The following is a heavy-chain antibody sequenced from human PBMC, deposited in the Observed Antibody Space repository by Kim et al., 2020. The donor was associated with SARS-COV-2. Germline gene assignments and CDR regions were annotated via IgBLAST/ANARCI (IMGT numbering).Heavy chain of an antibody. CDR3: ARDGGSGYPRYFDY. J-gene: IGHJ4*02. Sequence: GGSLRLSCAASGFTFSSYSMNWVRQAPGKGLEWVSYISSSSSTIYYADSVKGRFTISRDNAKNSLYLQMNSLRAEDTAVYYCARDGGSGYPRYFDYWGQGTLVTVSS. V-gene: IGHV3-48*04. D-gene: IGHD3-22*01. CDR2: ISSSSSTI. CDR1: GFTFSSYS.